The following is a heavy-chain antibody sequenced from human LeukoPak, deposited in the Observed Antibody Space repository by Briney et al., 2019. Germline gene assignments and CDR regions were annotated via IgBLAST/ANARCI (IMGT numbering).Heavy chain of an antibody. CDR1: GFTVNSNY. V-gene: IGHV3-53*05. CDR2: LHPGGRA. CDR3: ARDAGGGYDSYGLDV. D-gene: IGHD5-12*01. J-gene: IGHJ6*02. Sequence: PGGSLRLSCAVSGFTVNSNYMSWVRQAPGQGLEWVSLLHPGGRAYYADSVKGRFTIFRDNAKNTLHLQMDSLRVEDTAVYYCARDAGGGYDSYGLDVWGQGTTVTVAS.